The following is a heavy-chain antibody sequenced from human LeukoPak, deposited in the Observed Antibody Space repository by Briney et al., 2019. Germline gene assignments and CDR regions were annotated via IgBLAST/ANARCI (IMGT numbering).Heavy chain of an antibody. V-gene: IGHV4-34*01. CDR1: GGSFSGYY. Sequence: SETLSLTCAVYGGSFSGYYWSWIRQPPGKGLEWIGEINHRGGTNYNPSLESRVTISVDTSKNQFSLKLSSVTAADTAVYYCAREVAALRGAFDIWGQGTMVTVSS. D-gene: IGHD2-15*01. CDR3: AREVAALRGAFDI. J-gene: IGHJ3*02. CDR2: INHRGGT.